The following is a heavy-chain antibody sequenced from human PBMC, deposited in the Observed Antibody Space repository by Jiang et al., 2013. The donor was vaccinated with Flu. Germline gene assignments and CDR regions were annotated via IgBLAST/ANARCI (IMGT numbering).Heavy chain of an antibody. V-gene: IGHV4-39*01. CDR3: ATSSSGFEGFDF. CDR1: GGSISSNFYY. CDR2: IYYSGST. J-gene: IGHJ3*01. D-gene: IGHD6-19*01. Sequence: GPGLVKPSETLSLTCTVSGGSISSNFYYWGWIRQPPGKGLEWIGSIYYSGSTFYTPSLRSRVTISIGTSRTQFSLQLSSVTAADTAVYYCATSSSGFEGFDFWGPGTRITVSS.